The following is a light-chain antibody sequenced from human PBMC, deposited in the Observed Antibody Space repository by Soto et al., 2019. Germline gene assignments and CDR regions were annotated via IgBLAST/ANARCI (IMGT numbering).Light chain of an antibody. CDR2: GTS. V-gene: IGKV3-11*01. Sequence: EIVLTQSPATPSLSPGERATLSCRASQSVGSYFAWYQQKPGQAPRLLIYGTSNRATGIPGRFSGSGYGTDVTFTISSIEPEDCGVYYCQHRGKWPRTFGQGTKLEIK. CDR3: QHRGKWPRT. J-gene: IGKJ2*01. CDR1: QSVGSY.